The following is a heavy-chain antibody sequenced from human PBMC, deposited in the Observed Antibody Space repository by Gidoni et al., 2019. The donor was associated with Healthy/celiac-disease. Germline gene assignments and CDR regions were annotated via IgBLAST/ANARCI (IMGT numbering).Heavy chain of an antibody. V-gene: IGHV1-69*08. CDR1: GGTFSSYT. CDR3: ARDHERGGPYYFDY. Sequence: QVQLVQSGAEVKKPGSSVKVSCKASGGTFSSYTISWVRQAPGQGLEWMGRIIPILGIANYAQKFQGRVTITADKSTSTAYMELSSLRSEDTAVYYCARDHERGGPYYFDYWGQGTLVTVSS. CDR2: IIPILGIA. J-gene: IGHJ4*02. D-gene: IGHD2-15*01.